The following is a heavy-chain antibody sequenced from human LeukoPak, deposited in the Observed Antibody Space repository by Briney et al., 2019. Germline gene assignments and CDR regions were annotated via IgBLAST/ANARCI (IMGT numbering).Heavy chain of an antibody. Sequence: SETLSLTCTVSGGSISSYYWSWIRQPPGKGLEWIGYIYYSGSTNYNPSLKSRVTISVDTSKNQFSLKLSSVTAADTAVYYCARVAWGWPRLDYFDYWGQETLVTVSS. D-gene: IGHD5-12*01. CDR2: IYYSGST. V-gene: IGHV4-59*01. J-gene: IGHJ4*02. CDR3: ARVAWGWPRLDYFDY. CDR1: GGSISSYY.